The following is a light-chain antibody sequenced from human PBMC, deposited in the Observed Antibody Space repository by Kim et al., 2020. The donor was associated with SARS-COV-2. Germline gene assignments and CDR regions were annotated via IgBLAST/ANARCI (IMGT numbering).Light chain of an antibody. CDR3: QDYGSSLFT. CDR2: GAS. V-gene: IGKV3-20*01. Sequence: LSPGERANLSCRASQSINNNYLAWYQQKPGQGPRLLIYGASSRATGVPDRFSGSGSGTDFTLTISRLEPEDFAVYYCQDYGSSLFTFGGGTKLEI. J-gene: IGKJ4*01. CDR1: QSINNNY.